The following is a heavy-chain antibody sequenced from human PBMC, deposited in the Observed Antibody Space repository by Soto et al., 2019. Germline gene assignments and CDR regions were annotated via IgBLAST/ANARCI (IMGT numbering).Heavy chain of an antibody. J-gene: IGHJ4*02. CDR3: ARQLLGVYGSSDVDY. Sequence: SETLSLTCTVSGGSIGSSSYYWGWIRQPPGKGLEWIGSIYYSGSTYYNPSLKSRVTISVDTSKNQFSLKLSSVTAADTAVYYCARQLLGVYGSSDVDYWGQGTRGIFCS. V-gene: IGHV4-39*01. CDR1: GGSIGSSSYY. D-gene: IGHD2-8*01. CDR2: IYYSGST.